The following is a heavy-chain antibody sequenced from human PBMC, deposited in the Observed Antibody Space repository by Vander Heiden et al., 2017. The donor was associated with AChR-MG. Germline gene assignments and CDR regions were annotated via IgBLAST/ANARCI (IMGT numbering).Heavy chain of an antibody. J-gene: IGHJ3*02. CDR1: GFTSSSSS. CDR3: ARDAGSGSQPFDI. Sequence: EVQLVESGGGLVQPGGSLRLSCAASGFTSSSSSLCWVSQAPGKGLEWVSYISSTSSTIYYADSVKGRFTISRDNAKNSLYLQMNSLRAEDTAFYYCARDAGSGSQPFDIWGQGTMVAVSS. V-gene: IGHV3-48*01. CDR2: ISSTSSTI. D-gene: IGHD3-10*01.